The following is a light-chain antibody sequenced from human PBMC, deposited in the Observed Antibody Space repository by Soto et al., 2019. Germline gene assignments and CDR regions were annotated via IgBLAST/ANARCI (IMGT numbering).Light chain of an antibody. V-gene: IGKV3-20*01. CDR1: QSVSSSY. Sequence: EIVLTQSPGTLSLSQGERATLSCRASQSVSSSYLAWYQQKPGQAPRLLIYHASSRATGIPDRFSGSGSGTDFALTISRLEPEDFAVFYCQQYCNSPWTFGQGTKVDIK. J-gene: IGKJ1*01. CDR3: QQYCNSPWT. CDR2: HAS.